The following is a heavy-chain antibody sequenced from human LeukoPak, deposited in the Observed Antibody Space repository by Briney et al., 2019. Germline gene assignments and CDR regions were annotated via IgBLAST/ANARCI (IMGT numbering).Heavy chain of an antibody. Sequence: PGGSLRLSCAASGYTFDDYAMHWVRQAPGKGLEWVSGISWNSGSIGYADSVKGRFTISRDNAKNHLYLQMNSLRAEDTALYYCAKDRYGGNSGYFQHWGQGTLVTVSS. CDR3: AKDRYGGNSGYFQH. CDR1: GYTFDDYA. V-gene: IGHV3-9*01. J-gene: IGHJ1*01. D-gene: IGHD4-23*01. CDR2: ISWNSGSI.